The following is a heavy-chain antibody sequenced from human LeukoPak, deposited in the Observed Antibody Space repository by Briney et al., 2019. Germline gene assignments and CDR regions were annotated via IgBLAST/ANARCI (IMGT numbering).Heavy chain of an antibody. CDR1: GFTFSSYA. V-gene: IGHV3-23*01. CDR2: ISGSGGST. Sequence: HPGGSLRLSCAASGFTFSSYAMSWVRQAPGKGLEWVSAISGSGGSTYYADSVKGRFTISRDNSKNTLSLQMNSLRAGDTAVYYCAKMIEITGTTPPVSWGPGTLVIVSS. CDR3: AKMIEITGTTPPVS. D-gene: IGHD1-20*01. J-gene: IGHJ5*02.